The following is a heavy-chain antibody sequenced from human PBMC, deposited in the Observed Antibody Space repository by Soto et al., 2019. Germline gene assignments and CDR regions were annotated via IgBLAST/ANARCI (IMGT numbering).Heavy chain of an antibody. D-gene: IGHD1-26*01. Sequence: ELQLVESGGGLVQPGGSLRLSCVTSRFTLSSYWMHWVRHAPGKGLVWVSRINSDGSSRTYADSVRGRLTISRDNAKNTLYLQMNSLRPEDTAVNYCARGAATLSAYYYSMDVWGKGTTVTVSS. J-gene: IGHJ6*03. CDR3: ARGAATLSAYYYSMDV. V-gene: IGHV3-74*01. CDR2: INSDGSSR. CDR1: RFTLSSYW.